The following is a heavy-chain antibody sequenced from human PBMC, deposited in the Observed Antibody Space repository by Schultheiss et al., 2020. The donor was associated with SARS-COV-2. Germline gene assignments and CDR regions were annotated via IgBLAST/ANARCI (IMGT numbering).Heavy chain of an antibody. Sequence: PVKVSCKASGYTFTSYGISWVRQAPGQGLEWMGRIIPILGIANYAQKFQGRVTITADKSTSTAYMELSRLRSDDTAVYYCARPEDFWSGYEYWGQGTLVTVSS. CDR2: IIPILGIA. CDR1: GYTFTSYG. J-gene: IGHJ4*02. V-gene: IGHV1-69*04. CDR3: ARPEDFWSGYEY. D-gene: IGHD3-3*01.